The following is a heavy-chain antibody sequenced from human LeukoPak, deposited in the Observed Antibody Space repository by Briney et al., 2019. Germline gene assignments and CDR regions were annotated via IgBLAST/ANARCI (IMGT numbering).Heavy chain of an antibody. J-gene: IGHJ5*02. V-gene: IGHV5-51*01. CDR1: GYTFDSYW. D-gene: IGHD1-26*01. Sequence: GESLKTSCQGSGYTFDSYWIGWVRQMPAKGLEWMGIIYPGDSDARYSPSFQGQVTFSADRSISTAYLQWSSLQASDTAMYYCARLSGSYRGWFDPWGQGTLVTVSS. CDR2: IYPGDSDA. CDR3: ARLSGSYRGWFDP.